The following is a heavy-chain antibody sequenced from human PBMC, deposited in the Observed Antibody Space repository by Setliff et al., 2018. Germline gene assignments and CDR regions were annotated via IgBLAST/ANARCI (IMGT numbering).Heavy chain of an antibody. D-gene: IGHD6-13*01. J-gene: IGHJ4*02. CDR1: GGSISSSNW. CDR3: ASLGSSRDY. Sequence: SETLSLTCAVSGGSISSSNWWSWVRQPPGKGLEWIGSIYYSGSTYYNPSLKSRVTISVDTSKNQFSLKLSSVTAADTAVYYCASLGSSRDYWGQGTLVTVSS. CDR2: IYYSGST. V-gene: IGHV4-4*02.